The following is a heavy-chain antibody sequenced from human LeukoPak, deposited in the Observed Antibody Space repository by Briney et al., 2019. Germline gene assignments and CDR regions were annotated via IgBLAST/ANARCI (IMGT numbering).Heavy chain of an antibody. J-gene: IGHJ6*03. CDR2: FDPEDGET. CDR3: ATADRPYSSSSWNYYYMDV. CDR1: GYTLAELS. Sequence: ASVKVSCKVSGYTLAELSMHWVRQAPGKGLEWVGGFDPEDGETIYAQKFQGRVTMTEDTSTDTAYMELSSLRSEDTAVYYCATADRPYSSSSWNYYYMDVWGKGTTVTVSS. D-gene: IGHD6-6*01. V-gene: IGHV1-24*01.